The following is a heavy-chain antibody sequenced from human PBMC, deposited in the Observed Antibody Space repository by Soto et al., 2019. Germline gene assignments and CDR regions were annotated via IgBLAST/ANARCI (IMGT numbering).Heavy chain of an antibody. D-gene: IGHD5-18*01. J-gene: IGHJ3*02. CDR3: ARESGYSYATDAFDI. CDR1: EGTFSSYA. Sequence: SVKVSCKASEGTFSSYAISWVRQAPGQGLEWMGGIIPIFGTANYAQKFQGRVTITADESTSTAYMELSSLRSEDTAVYYCARESGYSYATDAFDIWGQGTMVTVSS. CDR2: IIPIFGTA. V-gene: IGHV1-69*13.